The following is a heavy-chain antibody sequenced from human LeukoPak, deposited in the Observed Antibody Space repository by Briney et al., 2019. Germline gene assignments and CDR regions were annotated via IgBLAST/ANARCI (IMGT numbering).Heavy chain of an antibody. CDR2: ISSSGSTI. CDR3: ARGRQETTVTTPLSS. Sequence: PGGSLRPSCAASGFTFSDYYMSWIRQAPGKGLEWVSYISSSGSTIYYADSVKGRFTISRDNAKNSLYLQMNSLRAEDTAVYYCARGRQETTVTTPLSSWGQGTLVTVSS. V-gene: IGHV3-11*04. J-gene: IGHJ5*02. CDR1: GFTFSDYY. D-gene: IGHD4-17*01.